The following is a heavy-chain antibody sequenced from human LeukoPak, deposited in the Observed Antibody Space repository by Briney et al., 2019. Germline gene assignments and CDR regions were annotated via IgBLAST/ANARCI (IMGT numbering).Heavy chain of an antibody. Sequence: PGGSLRLSCAASGFTFSSYAMSRVRQAPGKGLEWVSAISASGGSTFYADSVKGRFTISRDNAKNSLYLQMNSLRAEDTAVYYCARDAGVGAKDYWGQGTLVTVSS. J-gene: IGHJ4*02. CDR2: ISASGGST. CDR1: GFTFSSYA. CDR3: ARDAGVGAKDY. V-gene: IGHV3-23*01. D-gene: IGHD1-26*01.